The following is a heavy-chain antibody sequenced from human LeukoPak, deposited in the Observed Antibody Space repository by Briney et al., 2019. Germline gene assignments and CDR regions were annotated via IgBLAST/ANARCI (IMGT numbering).Heavy chain of an antibody. D-gene: IGHD1-1*01. CDR1: GFTFNTFG. CDR3: AKDYVGYGVVRGYGMDV. J-gene: IGHJ6*02. V-gene: IGHV3-30*02. Sequence: QPGGSLRLSCAASGFTFNTFGMHWVRQAPGRGLEWVASIWYDGNNEDYADSVKGRFSISRDNAKDTLFLQMNSLRGEDTGVYYCAKDYVGYGVVRGYGMDVWGQGTTVTVSS. CDR2: IWYDGNNE.